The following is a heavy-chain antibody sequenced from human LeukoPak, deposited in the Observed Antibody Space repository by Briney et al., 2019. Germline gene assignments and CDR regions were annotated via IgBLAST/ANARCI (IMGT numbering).Heavy chain of an antibody. D-gene: IGHD3-3*01. J-gene: IGHJ4*02. Sequence: SETLSLTCTVSGSSISSHYWSWIRQPPGKGLEWIGYIYYSGSTNYNPSLKSRVTISVDTSKNQFSLKLSSVTAADTAVYYCARDRRGDFWSGYYDYWGQGTLVTVSS. V-gene: IGHV4-59*11. CDR1: GSSISSHY. CDR3: ARDRRGDFWSGYYDY. CDR2: IYYSGST.